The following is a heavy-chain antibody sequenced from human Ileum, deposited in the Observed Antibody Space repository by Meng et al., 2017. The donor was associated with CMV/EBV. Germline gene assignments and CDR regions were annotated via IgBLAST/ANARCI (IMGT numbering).Heavy chain of an antibody. CDR1: GGSFSGYY. V-gene: IGHV4-34*01. D-gene: IGHD6-19*01. CDR2: INHSGST. J-gene: IGHJ4*02. CDR3: ARGRVAGV. Sequence: QVQLQQWGAGLLKPSETLSLTCAVCGGSFSGYYWSWIRQPPGKGLEWIVEINHSGSTNYNPSLKSRVTISVDTSKNQFSLKLSSVTAADTAVYYCARGRVAGVWGQGTLVTVSS.